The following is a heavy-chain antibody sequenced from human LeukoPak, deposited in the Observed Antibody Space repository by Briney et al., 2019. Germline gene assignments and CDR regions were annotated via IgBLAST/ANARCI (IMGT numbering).Heavy chain of an antibody. Sequence: GGSLRLSCAASGFSLSSHDMHWVRQVIGKGLEWVSGISATGDTYYLGFVKGRFTISRENAKNALHLQMNSLRAGDTAVYYCARSGTTMTGDGLDIWGQGTMVTVSS. D-gene: IGHD4-17*01. V-gene: IGHV3-13*04. CDR2: ISATGDT. CDR3: ARSGTTMTGDGLDI. CDR1: GFSLSSHD. J-gene: IGHJ3*02.